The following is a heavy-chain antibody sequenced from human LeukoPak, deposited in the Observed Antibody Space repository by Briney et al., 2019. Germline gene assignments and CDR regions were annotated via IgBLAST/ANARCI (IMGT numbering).Heavy chain of an antibody. CDR2: IRYDGSNK. V-gene: IGHV3-30*02. J-gene: IGHJ6*03. Sequence: GGSLRLSCAASGFTFSSYGMHWVRQAPGKGLEWVAFIRYDGSNKYYADSVKGRFTISRDNSKNTLYLRMNSLRAEDTAVYYCARGHDGYYYYYMDVWGKGTTVTVSS. CDR3: ARGHDGYYYYYMDV. CDR1: GFTFSSYG. D-gene: IGHD1-1*01.